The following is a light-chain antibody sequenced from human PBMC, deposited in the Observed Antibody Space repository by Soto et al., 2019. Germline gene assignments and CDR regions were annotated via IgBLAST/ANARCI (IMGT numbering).Light chain of an antibody. V-gene: IGKV1-39*01. CDR2: AAS. CDR3: QQSYTTPYT. J-gene: IGKJ2*01. CDR1: QSISRD. Sequence: DIQLTQSPSSLSASVGDKVAITCRASQSISRDLNWYQQKPGKAPKLLIYAASSLRSGVPSRFSGSGSGTEFTLTISTLQPEDFASFYCQQSYTTPYTFGQGTKLEIK.